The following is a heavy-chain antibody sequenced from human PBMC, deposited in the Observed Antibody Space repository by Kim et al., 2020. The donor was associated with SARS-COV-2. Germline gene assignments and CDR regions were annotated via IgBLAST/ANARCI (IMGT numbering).Heavy chain of an antibody. V-gene: IGHV3-23*01. CDR3: AKDFDSSGRPYYFDF. D-gene: IGHD3-22*01. Sequence: DAVKGRCTISRDNAKDTLYLQMISLRAEDTAIYYCAKDFDSSGRPYYFDFWGQGTLVTVSS. J-gene: IGHJ4*02.